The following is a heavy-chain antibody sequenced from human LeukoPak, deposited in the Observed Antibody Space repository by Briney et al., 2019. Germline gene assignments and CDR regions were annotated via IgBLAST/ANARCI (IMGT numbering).Heavy chain of an antibody. J-gene: IGHJ3*02. V-gene: IGHV1-69*04. CDR3: ARDLSPPYGDYGTVYAFDI. D-gene: IGHD4-17*01. Sequence: SVKVSCKASGGTFSSYAISWVRQAPGQGLEWMGRIIPILGIANYAQKFQGRVMITADKSTSTAYMELSSLRSEDTAVYYCARDLSPPYGDYGTVYAFDIWGQGTMVTVSS. CDR1: GGTFSSYA. CDR2: IIPILGIA.